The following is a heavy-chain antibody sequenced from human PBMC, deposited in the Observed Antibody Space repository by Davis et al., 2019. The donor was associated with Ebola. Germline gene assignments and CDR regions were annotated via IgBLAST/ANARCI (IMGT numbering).Heavy chain of an antibody. CDR2: IYPGDSDT. CDR1: GYSFTSYW. J-gene: IGHJ4*02. D-gene: IGHD6-13*01. V-gene: IGHV5-51*01. CDR3: ARHDGRGIAAAGCFDY. Sequence: GESLKISCKGSGYSFTSYWIGWVRQMPGKGLEWMGIIYPGDSDTRYSPSFQGQVTISADKSISTAYLQWSSLKASDTAMYYCARHDGRGIAAAGCFDYWGQGTLVTVSS.